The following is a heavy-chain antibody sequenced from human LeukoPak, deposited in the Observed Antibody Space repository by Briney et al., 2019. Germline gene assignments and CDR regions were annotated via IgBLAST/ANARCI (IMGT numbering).Heavy chain of an antibody. V-gene: IGHV4-59*01. D-gene: IGHD2-2*01. J-gene: IGHJ6*03. Sequence: PSETLSLTCAVYGGSFSGYYWSWIRQPPGKGLEWIGYIYYSGSTNYNPSLKSRVTISVDTSKNQFSLKLSSVTAADTAVYYCARVDIVVVPAAMHDNYYYYMDVWGKGTTVTISS. CDR3: ARVDIVVVPAAMHDNYYYYMDV. CDR2: IYYSGST. CDR1: GGSFSGYY.